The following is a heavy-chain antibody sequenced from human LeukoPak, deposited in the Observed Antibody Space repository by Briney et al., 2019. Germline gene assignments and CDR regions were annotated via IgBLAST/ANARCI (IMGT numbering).Heavy chain of an antibody. V-gene: IGHV4-34*01. CDR3: ARGKVVPAAIMNYYYGMDV. D-gene: IGHD2-2*02. CDR2: INHSGST. CDR1: VGSFSGYY. J-gene: IGHJ6*04. Sequence: SETLSLTCAVYVGSFSGYYWSWIRQPPGKGLEWIGEINHSGSTNYNPSLKSRVTISVDTSKNQFSLKLSSVTAADTAVYYCARGKVVPAAIMNYYYGMDVWGKGTTVTVSS.